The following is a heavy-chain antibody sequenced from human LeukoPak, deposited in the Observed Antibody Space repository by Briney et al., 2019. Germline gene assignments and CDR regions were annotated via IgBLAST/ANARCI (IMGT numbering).Heavy chain of an antibody. CDR2: ISYDGSNK. CDR3: AKQYLQYYFDY. D-gene: IGHD4-11*01. CDR1: EFTFSSYS. V-gene: IGHV3-30*18. J-gene: IGHJ4*02. Sequence: PGGSLRLSCAASEFTFSSYSMHWVRQAPGKGLEWVAVISYDGSNKYYADSVKGRFTISRDNSKNTLYLQMNSLRAEDTAVYYCAKQYLQYYFDYWGQGTLVTVSS.